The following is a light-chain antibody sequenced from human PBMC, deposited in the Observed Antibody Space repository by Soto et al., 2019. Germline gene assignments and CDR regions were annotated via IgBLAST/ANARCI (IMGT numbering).Light chain of an antibody. J-gene: IGKJ3*01. CDR1: QSVSSY. Sequence: EIVLTQSPATLSLSPGERATLSCRASQSVSSYLAWYQQKPGQAPRLLIYAASNRATGIPARFSGSGSGTDFTLTISRLEPEDFATYSCQQYGRSPVTFGPGTKVDIK. CDR2: AAS. V-gene: IGKV3-11*01. CDR3: QQYGRSPVT.